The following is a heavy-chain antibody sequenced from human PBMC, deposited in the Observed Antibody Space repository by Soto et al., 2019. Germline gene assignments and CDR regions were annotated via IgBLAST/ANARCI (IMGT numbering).Heavy chain of an antibody. CDR1: GFTFSSYA. CDR3: VKSPDPVGGGVIQYLLFDY. Sequence: GGSLRLSCAASGFTFSSYAMSWVRQAPGKGLEWVSAISGSGGSTYYADSVKGRFTISRDNSKNTLYLQMNSLRAEDTAVYYCVKSPDPVGGGVIQYLLFDYWGQGTLVTVSS. CDR2: ISGSGGST. V-gene: IGHV3-23*01. D-gene: IGHD4-4*01. J-gene: IGHJ4*02.